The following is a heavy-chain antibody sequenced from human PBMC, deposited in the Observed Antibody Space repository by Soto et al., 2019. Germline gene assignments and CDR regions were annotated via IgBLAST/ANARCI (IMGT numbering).Heavy chain of an antibody. CDR3: ARDPYFGAIDY. CDR2: LNPDGRVK. J-gene: IGHJ4*02. Sequence: EVQLVESGGGLVQPGGSLRLSCGASGLAFSTSWMAWVRQAPGKGLEWVADLNPDGRVKTYGDAVRGRVTISRDNAKNSVYLQMHSLRVEDTAIYYCARDPYFGAIDYWGRGTLVTVSP. D-gene: IGHD3-16*01. V-gene: IGHV3-7*01. CDR1: GLAFSTSW.